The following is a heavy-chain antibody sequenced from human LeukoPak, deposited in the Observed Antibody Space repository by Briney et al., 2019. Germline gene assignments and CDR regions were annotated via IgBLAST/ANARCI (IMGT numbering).Heavy chain of an antibody. CDR2: ISSSSSSI. CDR1: GFTFSTYS. V-gene: IGHV3-21*01. J-gene: IGHJ4*02. D-gene: IGHD6-19*01. Sequence: GGSLRLSCAASGFTFSTYSMNWVRQAPGKGLEWVSSISSSSSSIYYSDSVKGRFTVSRDNAKNSLYLQMNSLREEDTAVYYCAGSLRGGGWYMYWGKGTLVTVSS. CDR3: AGSLRGGGWYMY.